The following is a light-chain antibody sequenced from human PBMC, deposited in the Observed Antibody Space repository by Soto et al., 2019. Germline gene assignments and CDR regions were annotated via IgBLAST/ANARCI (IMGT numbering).Light chain of an antibody. CDR2: DAS. Sequence: EIVLAQSPGTLSLSRGERATLSCRASQSVSSSYFAWYQQKPGQAPRLLIYDASSRATGIPDRFSGSGSGTDFTLTISRLEPEDFALYYCQQYGSSPRTFGQGTKVDIK. CDR1: QSVSSSY. J-gene: IGKJ1*01. V-gene: IGKV3-20*01. CDR3: QQYGSSPRT.